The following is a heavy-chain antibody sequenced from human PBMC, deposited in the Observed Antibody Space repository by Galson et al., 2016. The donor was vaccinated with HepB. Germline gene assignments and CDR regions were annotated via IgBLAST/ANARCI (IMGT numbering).Heavy chain of an antibody. Sequence: LRLSCAASGFTFSNSWMHWVRQAPGKGLVCVSRINTDGRGIAYADSVKGRFTISRDNAKNTLYLQMNSLRAEDTAVYYCARGLSMNWFDSWGQGTLVTVSS. CDR3: ARGLSMNWFDS. CDR2: INTDGRGI. V-gene: IGHV3-74*01. CDR1: GFTFSNSW. J-gene: IGHJ5*01.